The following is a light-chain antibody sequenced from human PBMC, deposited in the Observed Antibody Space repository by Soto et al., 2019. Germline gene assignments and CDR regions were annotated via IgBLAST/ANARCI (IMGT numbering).Light chain of an antibody. CDR1: QSISIN. J-gene: IGKJ1*01. CDR3: QETYGSMWT. Sequence: DIHMTQSPSSLSASVGDRVTLTCRASQSISINLHWYQHKVGTAPKLIIFSASILQLGVPSRLSGSGSGTDFTLTISSLQPEDFATYYCQETYGSMWTFGQGTKVEN. CDR2: SAS. V-gene: IGKV1-39*01.